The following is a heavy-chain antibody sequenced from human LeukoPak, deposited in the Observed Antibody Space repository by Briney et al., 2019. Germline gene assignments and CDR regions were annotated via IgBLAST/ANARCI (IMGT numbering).Heavy chain of an antibody. CDR2: IWYDGSNK. V-gene: IGHV3-33*01. J-gene: IGHJ3*01. CDR3: ARDLGE. CDR1: GFTFSSYG. Sequence: PGGSLRLSCAASGFTFSSYGMHWVRQAPGKGVEGVAVIWYDGSNKYYADSVKGRFTIYRDNSKNTLYLQMNSLRAEDTAVYYCARDLGEWSQGTMVTVSS.